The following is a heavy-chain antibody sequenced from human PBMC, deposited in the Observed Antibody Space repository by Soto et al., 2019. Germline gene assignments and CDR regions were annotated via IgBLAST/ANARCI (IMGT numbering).Heavy chain of an antibody. D-gene: IGHD6-13*01. CDR3: AKLYSSRWYVDY. CDR1: GFTLSSYA. J-gene: IGHJ4*02. Sequence: ELQLLESGGGLVQLGGSLRLSCAASGFTLSSYAMSWVRQAPGKGLEWVSAISGSGGSTYYADSVKGRFTISRDNSKNTLYLQMNSLRAEDTAVYYCAKLYSSRWYVDYWGQGTLVTVSS. V-gene: IGHV3-23*01. CDR2: ISGSGGST.